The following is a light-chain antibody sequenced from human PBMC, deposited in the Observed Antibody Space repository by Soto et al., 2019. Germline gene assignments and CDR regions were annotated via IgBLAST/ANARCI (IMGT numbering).Light chain of an antibody. CDR3: SSSTNPNTLV. Sequence: QSALTQPASVSGSPGQSITISCTGTTSDVGGYNHVSWYQQHPGKAPKLMIYDVTNRPSGVSNRFSGSKSGNTASLTISGPQAEYEADYYCSSSTNPNTLVFGGGTQLTAL. CDR1: TSDVGGYNH. CDR2: DVT. J-gene: IGLJ2*01. V-gene: IGLV2-14*03.